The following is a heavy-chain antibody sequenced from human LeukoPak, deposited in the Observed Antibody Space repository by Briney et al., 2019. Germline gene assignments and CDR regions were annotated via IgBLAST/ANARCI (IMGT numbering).Heavy chain of an antibody. CDR3: AKTTVVAATRGFDY. J-gene: IGHJ4*02. D-gene: IGHD2-15*01. Sequence: PGRSLRLSCAASGFTFDDYAMHWVRQAPGKGLEWVSGISWNSGSIGYADSGKGRFTIYRDNAKNSLYLQMNSLRAEDTALYYCAKTTVVAATRGFDYWGQGTLVTVSS. CDR1: GFTFDDYA. CDR2: ISWNSGSI. V-gene: IGHV3-9*01.